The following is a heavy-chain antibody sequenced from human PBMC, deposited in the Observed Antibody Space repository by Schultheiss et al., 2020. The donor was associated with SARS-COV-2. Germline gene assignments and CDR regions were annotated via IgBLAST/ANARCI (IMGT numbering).Heavy chain of an antibody. J-gene: IGHJ4*02. CDR3: AKGFDYYDSGGFDY. V-gene: IGHV3-23*01. Sequence: GGSLRLSCAASGFTFSSYSMNWVRQAPGKGLEWASAISGSGGSTYYADSVKGRFTISRDNSKNTLYLQMNSLRAEDTAVYYCAKGFDYYDSGGFDYWGQGTLVTVSS. CDR1: GFTFSSYS. CDR2: ISGSGGST. D-gene: IGHD3-22*01.